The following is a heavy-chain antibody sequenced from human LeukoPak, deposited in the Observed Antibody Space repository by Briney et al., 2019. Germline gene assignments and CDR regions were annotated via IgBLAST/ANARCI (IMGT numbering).Heavy chain of an antibody. CDR2: MNPSGST. J-gene: IGHJ6*03. V-gene: IGHV4-34*01. Sequence: SETLSLTCAVYGGSFSGYYWTWIRHTPEKGLEWIGEMNPSGSTNYNPSLKSRVTISVDTSKNQFSLTLSSVTAADTAVYYCARGRQDVTMIVVIMIAVSYYLDVWGKGTTVTVS. D-gene: IGHD3-22*01. CDR1: GGSFSGYY. CDR3: ARGRQDVTMIVVIMIAVSYYLDV.